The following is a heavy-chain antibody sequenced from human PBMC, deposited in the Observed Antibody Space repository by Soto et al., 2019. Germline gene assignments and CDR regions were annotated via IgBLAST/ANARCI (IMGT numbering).Heavy chain of an antibody. D-gene: IGHD5-12*01. CDR3: LRGKSGYGGFDY. CDR1: GFTFSSYW. J-gene: IGHJ4*02. V-gene: IGHV3-74*01. CDR2: IKGDGIET. Sequence: GGSLRLSGAASGFTFSSYWIHWVRQAPWKGLVWVSRIKGDGIETNYADSVKGRFTISRDNAKKTLYLQLNSLRAEDTAVYYCLRGKSGYGGFDYCWQANRVTLCS.